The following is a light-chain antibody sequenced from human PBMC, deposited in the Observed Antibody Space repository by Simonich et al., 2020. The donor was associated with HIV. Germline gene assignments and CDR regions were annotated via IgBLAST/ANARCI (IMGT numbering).Light chain of an antibody. V-gene: IGKV3-15*01. CDR2: GAS. J-gene: IGKJ1*01. CDR3: QQYNNWWT. Sequence: EIVMTQSPATLSVSPGERATLSCRASQSVSSSLAWYQQKPGQAPRLIIYGASTRATGIPARFSGSGSGTEFTLTISSMQSEDFAVYYCQQYNNWWTFGQGTKVEIK. CDR1: QSVSSS.